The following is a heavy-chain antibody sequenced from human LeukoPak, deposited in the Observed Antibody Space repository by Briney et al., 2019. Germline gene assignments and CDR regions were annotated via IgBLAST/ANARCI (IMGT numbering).Heavy chain of an antibody. CDR2: IYSGGST. V-gene: IGHV3-53*05. Sequence: GGSLRLSCAASGLTVSSNYMSWVRQAPGKGLEWVSVIYSGGSTYYADSVKGRFTISRDNSKNTLYLQMNSLRAEDTAVYYCARDMSGSSSSLDYWGQGTLVTVSS. D-gene: IGHD6-6*01. CDR3: ARDMSGSSSSLDY. J-gene: IGHJ4*02. CDR1: GLTVSSNY.